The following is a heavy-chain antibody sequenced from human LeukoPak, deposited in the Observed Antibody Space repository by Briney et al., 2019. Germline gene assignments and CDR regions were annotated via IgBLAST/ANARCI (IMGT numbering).Heavy chain of an antibody. V-gene: IGHV4-39*01. CDR3: ASRYMVRGVIWASRPYYFDY. D-gene: IGHD3-10*01. CDR2: IYYSGST. Sequence: PSETLSLTCTVSGGSISSSSYYWGWIRQPPGKGLEWIGSIYYSGSTYYNPSLKSRVTISVDTSKNQSSLKLSSVTAADTAVYYCASRYMVRGVIWASRPYYFDYWGQGTLVTVSS. CDR1: GGSISSSSYY. J-gene: IGHJ4*02.